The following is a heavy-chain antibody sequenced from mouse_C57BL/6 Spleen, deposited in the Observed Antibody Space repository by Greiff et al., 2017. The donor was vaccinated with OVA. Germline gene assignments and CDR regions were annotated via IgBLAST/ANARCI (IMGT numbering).Heavy chain of an antibody. CDR1: GFTFSDYG. CDR2: ISSGSSTI. Sequence: EVQVVESGGGLVKPGGSLKLSCAASGFTFSDYGMHWVRQAPEKGLEWVAYISSGSSTIYYADTVKGRFTISRDNAKNTLFLQMTSLRSEDTAMYYCARRSYYYGSSYWYFDVWGTGTTVTVSS. J-gene: IGHJ1*03. D-gene: IGHD1-1*01. CDR3: ARRSYYYGSSYWYFDV. V-gene: IGHV5-17*01.